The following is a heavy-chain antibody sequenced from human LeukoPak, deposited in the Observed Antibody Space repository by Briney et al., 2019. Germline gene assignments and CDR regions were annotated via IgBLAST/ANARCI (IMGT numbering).Heavy chain of an antibody. D-gene: IGHD5-24*01. CDR2: IYYSGST. Sequence: PSETLSLTCTVSGGSISSYYWSWIRQPPGKGLEWIGYIYYSGSTNYNPSPKSRVTISVDTSKNQFSLKLSSVTAADTAVYYCARAAQLTDAFDIWGQGTMVTVSS. CDR3: ARAAQLTDAFDI. CDR1: GGSISSYY. J-gene: IGHJ3*02. V-gene: IGHV4-59*01.